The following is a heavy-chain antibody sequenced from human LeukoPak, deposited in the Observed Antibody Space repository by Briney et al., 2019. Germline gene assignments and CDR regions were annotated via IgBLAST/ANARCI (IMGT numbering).Heavy chain of an antibody. CDR2: INHSGST. D-gene: IGHD2-2*02. V-gene: IGHV4-34*01. CDR1: GGSFSGYY. CDR3: ARAVPAAILGWFDP. J-gene: IGHJ5*02. Sequence: SSETLSLTCAVYGGSFSGYYWSWIRQPPGKGLEWVGEINHSGSTNYNPSLKSRVTISVDTSKNQFSLKLSSVTAADTAVYYCARAVPAAILGWFDPWGQGTLVTVSS.